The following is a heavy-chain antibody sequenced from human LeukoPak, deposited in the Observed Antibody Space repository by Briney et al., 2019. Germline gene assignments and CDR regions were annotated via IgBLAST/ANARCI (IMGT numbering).Heavy chain of an antibody. V-gene: IGHV4-38-2*02. CDR2: IYQSGST. CDR3: AREGYSYGTDY. D-gene: IGHD5-18*01. Sequence: SETLSLTCAVSGYSISSNYYWGWIRQPPGKGLEWIGSIYQSGSTYYNPSLKSRVTISVDTAKNQCSLKLSSVTAADTAVYYCAREGYSYGTDYWGQGTLVTVSS. CDR1: GYSISSNYY. J-gene: IGHJ4*02.